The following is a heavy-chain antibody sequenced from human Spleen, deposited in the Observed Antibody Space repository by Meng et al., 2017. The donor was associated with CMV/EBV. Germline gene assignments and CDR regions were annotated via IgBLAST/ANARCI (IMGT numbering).Heavy chain of an antibody. CDR1: GGSIRSSNW. V-gene: IGHV4-4*02. CDR3: ARREWLRSNYFDY. CDR2: IYHSGST. D-gene: IGHD5-12*01. Sequence: AVSGGSIRSSNWWSWVRQPPGKGLEWIGEIYHSGSTNYNPSLKSRVTISVDKSKNQFSLKLSSVTAADTAVYYCARREWLRSNYFDYWGQGTLVTVSS. J-gene: IGHJ4*02.